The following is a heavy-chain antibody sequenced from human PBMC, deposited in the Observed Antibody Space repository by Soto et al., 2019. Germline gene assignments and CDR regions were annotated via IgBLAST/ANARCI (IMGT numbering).Heavy chain of an antibody. D-gene: IGHD3-10*01. CDR2: IIPILGIA. J-gene: IGHJ4*02. CDR3: ARGSEGYYFDY. V-gene: IGHV1-69*02. Sequence: QVQLVQSGAEVKKPGSSVKVSCKASGGTFSSYTISWVRQAPGQGLEWMGRIIPILGIANYAQKFQGRVTITADKSTSTAYMELSSLRSEETAVYYCARGSEGYYFDYWGQGTLVTVSS. CDR1: GGTFSSYT.